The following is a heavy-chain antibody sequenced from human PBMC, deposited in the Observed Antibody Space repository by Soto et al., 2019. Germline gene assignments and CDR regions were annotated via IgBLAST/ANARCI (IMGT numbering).Heavy chain of an antibody. CDR1: GYIFIHYY. V-gene: IGHV1-46*01. CDR3: ARSRPQGYF. CDR2: INPSGGST. D-gene: IGHD3-22*01. J-gene: IGHJ4*02. Sequence: QVQLVQSGAEVKKPRASVKASCKASGYIFIHYYIHWVRQAPGQGLEWMAIINPSGGSTNYAQKFQGRGTVTSDTSTSTVSLELKSVGSGDTAVYCCARSRPQGYFWGQGTLVTVSS.